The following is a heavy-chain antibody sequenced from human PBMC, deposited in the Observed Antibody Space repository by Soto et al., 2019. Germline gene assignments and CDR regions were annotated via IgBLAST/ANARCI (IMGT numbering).Heavy chain of an antibody. V-gene: IGHV4-34*01. D-gene: IGHD3-16*01. CDR2: INHSGST. J-gene: IGHJ4*02. CDR3: ARDKITGLFDY. CDR1: GGSFSSSS. Sequence: SETLSLTCAVYGGSFSSSSLTWIRQPPGTGLEWIGEINHSGSTNYTPSPKSRVTISVDTSKNPFSLKLPSVTAVDTAVYYSARDKITGLFDYWGQGTLVTVSS.